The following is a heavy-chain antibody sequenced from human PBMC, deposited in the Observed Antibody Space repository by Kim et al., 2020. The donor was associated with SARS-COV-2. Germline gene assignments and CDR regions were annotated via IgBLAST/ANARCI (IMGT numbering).Heavy chain of an antibody. CDR3: ARGFSDLGYNYYYMDV. V-gene: IGHV3-48*02. D-gene: IGHD3-10*01. J-gene: IGHJ6*02. Sequence: SVTGRFTIARDDAKKSLYLQMNSLRDEDTAVYYCARGFSDLGYNYYYMDVWGQGTTVTVSS.